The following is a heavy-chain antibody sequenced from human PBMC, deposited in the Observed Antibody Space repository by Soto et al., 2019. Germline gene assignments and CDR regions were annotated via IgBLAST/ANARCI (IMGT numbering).Heavy chain of an antibody. J-gene: IGHJ6*02. Sequence: GGSLRLSCAASGFTFSNAWMNWVRQAPGKGLEWVGRIKSKADGGTTDYAAPVKGRFSISRDDSQNTVYLQMNSLKTEDTAVYYCTTNFIVGAPWGMDVWGQGITVTVSS. CDR3: TTNFIVGAPWGMDV. V-gene: IGHV3-15*07. CDR1: GFTFSNAW. CDR2: IKSKADGGTT. D-gene: IGHD1-26*01.